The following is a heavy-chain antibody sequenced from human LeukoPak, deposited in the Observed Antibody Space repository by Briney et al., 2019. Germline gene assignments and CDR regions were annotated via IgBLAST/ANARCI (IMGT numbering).Heavy chain of an antibody. CDR3: ARDQTRDKVGSLGYYYYYMDV. J-gene: IGHJ6*03. D-gene: IGHD2-2*01. CDR2: IIPIFGTP. CDR1: GGTFSSYA. Sequence: GASVKVSCKASGGTFSSYAISWARQAPGQGLEWMGGIIPIFGTPNYAQKFQGSVTITTDESTSTAYMELSSLRSEDTAVYYCARDQTRDKVGSLGYYYYYMDVWGKGTTVTVSS. V-gene: IGHV1-69*05.